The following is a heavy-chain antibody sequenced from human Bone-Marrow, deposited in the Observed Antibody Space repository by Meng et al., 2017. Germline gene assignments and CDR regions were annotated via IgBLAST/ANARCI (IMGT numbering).Heavy chain of an antibody. D-gene: IGHD5-12*01. CDR1: GYSFTSYW. J-gene: IGHJ3*01. CDR2: IYPGDSDT. Sequence: TVSCQGSGYSFTSYWIGWVRQMRGKDLEWMGLIYPGDSDTRYSRSFQGQVTISADKSISTAYLQWSSLKASDTAMYNCARPLRVIVATSDFDAFDLWGQGTMVTVSS. CDR3: ARPLRVIVATSDFDAFDL. V-gene: IGHV5-51*01.